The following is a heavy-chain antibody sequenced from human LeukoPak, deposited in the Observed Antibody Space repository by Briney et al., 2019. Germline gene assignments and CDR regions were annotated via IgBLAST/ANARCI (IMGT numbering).Heavy chain of an antibody. J-gene: IGHJ4*02. CDR2: ISSSSSYI. CDR3: ARSYSSSWDYFDC. Sequence: GGSLRLSCAASGFTFSSYSMNWVRQAPGKGLEWVSSISSSSSYIYYADSVKGRFTISRDNAKNSLYLQMNSLRAEDTAVYYCARSYSSSWDYFDCWGQGTLVTVSS. CDR1: GFTFSSYS. D-gene: IGHD6-13*01. V-gene: IGHV3-21*01.